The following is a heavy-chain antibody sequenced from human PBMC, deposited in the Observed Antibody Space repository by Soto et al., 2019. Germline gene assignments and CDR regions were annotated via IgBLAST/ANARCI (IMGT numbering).Heavy chain of an antibody. CDR2: INPNNGGT. CDR3: ARGNGDYYYYYYMDV. J-gene: IGHJ6*03. V-gene: IGHV1-2*02. Sequence: ASVKVSCKASGYSFTGNSMHWVRQAPGQGLEWMGWINPNNGGTNYAQKFQGRVTMTRDTSISTAYMDLSRLRSDNTAVYYCARGNGDYYYYYYMDVWGKGTTVTVSS. CDR1: GYSFTGNS. D-gene: IGHD3-10*01.